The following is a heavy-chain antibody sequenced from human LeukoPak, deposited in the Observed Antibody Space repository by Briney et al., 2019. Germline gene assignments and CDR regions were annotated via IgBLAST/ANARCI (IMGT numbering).Heavy chain of an antibody. V-gene: IGHV3-21*01. J-gene: IGHJ1*01. D-gene: IGHD3/OR15-3a*01. CDR2: ISSGTSYI. CDR3: ARGIWRLLDPAEAEYFQH. Sequence: PGGSLRLSCAASGFHFSSYSMNWVRQAPGKGVEWVSSISSGTSYIYYADAVKGRFTISRDNAKNSRYLQMKSLRAGDTAVYYCARGIWRLLDPAEAEYFQHWGQGTLVTVSS. CDR1: GFHFSSYS.